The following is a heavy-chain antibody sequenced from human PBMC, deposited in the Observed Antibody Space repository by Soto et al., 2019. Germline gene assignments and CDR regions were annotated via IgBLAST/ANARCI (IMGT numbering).Heavy chain of an antibody. J-gene: IGHJ5*01. CDR1: GYDFSTFW. CDR3: ARHRNAGWFDS. CDR2: IYGGDSDV. V-gene: IGHV5-51*01. Sequence: GESLKISCQASGYDFSTFWIVWVRQTPGKGLEWMGVIYGGDSDVTYSPSFQGQVTISVDRSRNTAYLHWSSLRASDTAIYYCARHRNAGWFDSWGQGTTVTVSS.